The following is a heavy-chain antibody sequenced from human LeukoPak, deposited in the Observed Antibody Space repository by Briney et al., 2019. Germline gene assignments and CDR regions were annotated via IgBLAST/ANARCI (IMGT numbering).Heavy chain of an antibody. CDR1: GYTFTGYY. J-gene: IGHJ4*02. Sequence: GASVKVSCKASGYTFTGYYMHWVRQAPGQGLEWMGWINPNSGGTNYAQKFQGRVTMTRDTSISTAYMELSRLRSDDTAVYYCARDTIAYGSGSYTGFDYWGQGTLVTVSS. D-gene: IGHD3-10*01. CDR2: INPNSGGT. V-gene: IGHV1-2*02. CDR3: ARDTIAYGSGSYTGFDY.